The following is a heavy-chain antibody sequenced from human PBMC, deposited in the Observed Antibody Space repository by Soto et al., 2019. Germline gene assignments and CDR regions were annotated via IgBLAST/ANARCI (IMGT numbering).Heavy chain of an antibody. J-gene: IGHJ3*02. Sequence: QVQLVQSGTEVKKPGSSVKVSCKASGGTFSNSAITWVRQAPGQGLEWMGGIIPIFGRVNYAQKFQGRVTIAADESKSRAYMALNSLICADTAVYYCATNQEVGRAFDTGGQGTMVSVCS. V-gene: IGHV1-69*12. CDR2: IIPIFGRV. CDR3: ATNQEVGRAFDT. CDR1: GGTFSNSA. D-gene: IGHD1-26*01.